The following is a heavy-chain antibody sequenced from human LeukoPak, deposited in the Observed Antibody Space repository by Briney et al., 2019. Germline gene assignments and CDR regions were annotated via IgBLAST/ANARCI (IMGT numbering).Heavy chain of an antibody. CDR2: ISGSGGST. V-gene: IGHV3-23*01. J-gene: IGHJ4*02. CDR1: GFPFSTCA. CDR3: AKSVVRGGYYFDY. Sequence: GGSLRLSCAASGFPFSTCALHWVRQAPGKGLEWVSAISGSGGSTYYADSVKGRFTISRDDSKNTLYLQMNSLRAEDTAVYYCAKSVVRGGYYFDYWGQGTLVTVSS. D-gene: IGHD3-10*02.